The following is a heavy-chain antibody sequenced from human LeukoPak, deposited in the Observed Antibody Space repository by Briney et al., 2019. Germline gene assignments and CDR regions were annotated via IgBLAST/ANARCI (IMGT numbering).Heavy chain of an antibody. V-gene: IGHV3-48*04. D-gene: IGHD3-16*01. J-gene: IGHJ4*02. CDR3: ARGGHDY. Sequence: GGSLRLSCAASRVTFSSYSMNWVRQAPGKGLEWVSYISSSTSTIYYADSVKGRFTISRDNAKNSLYLQMNSLRAEDTAVYYCARGGHDYWGQGTLVTVSS. CDR2: ISSSTSTI. CDR1: RVTFSSYS.